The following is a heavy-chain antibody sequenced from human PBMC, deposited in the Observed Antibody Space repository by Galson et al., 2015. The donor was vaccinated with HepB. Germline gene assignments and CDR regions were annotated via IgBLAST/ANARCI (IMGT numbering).Heavy chain of an antibody. CDR3: ARDRGGWLDY. CDR2: ISSSSSYI. J-gene: IGHJ4*02. D-gene: IGHD6-19*01. V-gene: IGHV3-21*01. Sequence: SLRLSCAVSGFNFNSYSMNWVRQAPGKGLECVSSISSSSSYIFYTDSVKGRFTISRDNAKKSLYLQMNSLRAEDTAVYYCARDRGGWLDYWSQGTLVTVSS. CDR1: GFNFNSYS.